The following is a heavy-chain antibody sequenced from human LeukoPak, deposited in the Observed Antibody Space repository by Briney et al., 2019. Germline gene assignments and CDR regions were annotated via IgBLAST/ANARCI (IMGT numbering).Heavy chain of an antibody. CDR2: ISSSSSTI. V-gene: IGHV3-48*01. D-gene: IGHD5-18*01. CDR3: ARDSHRRRYSYGSTNAYYMDV. CDR1: GFTFSSYS. J-gene: IGHJ6*03. Sequence: GGSLRLSCAASGFTFSSYSMNWVRQAPGKGLEWVSYISSSSSTIYYADSVKGRFTISRDNAKNSLYLQMNSLRAEDTAVYYCARDSHRRRYSYGSTNAYYMDVWGKGTTVTVSS.